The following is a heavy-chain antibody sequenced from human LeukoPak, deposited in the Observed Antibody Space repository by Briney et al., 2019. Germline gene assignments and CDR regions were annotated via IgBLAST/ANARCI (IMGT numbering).Heavy chain of an antibody. Sequence: GGSLRLSCAASGFTFSSYAMHWVRQAPGKGLVYVSAISSNGGSTYYANSVKGRFTISRDNSKNTLYLQMGSLRAEDMAVYYCARSMLRFLEWLPVDSWGQGTLVTVSS. J-gene: IGHJ4*02. V-gene: IGHV3-64*01. CDR2: ISSNGGST. D-gene: IGHD3-3*01. CDR1: GFTFSSYA. CDR3: ARSMLRFLEWLPVDS.